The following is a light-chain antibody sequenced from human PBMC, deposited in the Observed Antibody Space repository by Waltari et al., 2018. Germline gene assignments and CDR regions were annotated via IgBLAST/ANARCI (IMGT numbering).Light chain of an antibody. CDR2: EDS. Sequence: SYVLTQPPSVSVAPGQTASITCGGDNIGSKSVHWYQQKAGQAPGRVVHEDSDRPSGIPERLSGSNSGNTATLTISRVEAGDEADFYCQVWDSGSGHPHVVFGGGTRLTVL. CDR1: NIGSKS. J-gene: IGLJ2*01. V-gene: IGLV3-21*02. CDR3: QVWDSGSGHPHVV.